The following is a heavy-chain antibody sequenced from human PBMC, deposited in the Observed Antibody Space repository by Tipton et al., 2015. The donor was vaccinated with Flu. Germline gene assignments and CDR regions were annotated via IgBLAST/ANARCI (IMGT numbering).Heavy chain of an antibody. Sequence: TLSLTCTVSGGSISSYYWSWIRQPPGKGLEWIGYIYYSGSTNYNPSLKSRVTISVDTSKNQFSLKLSSVTAADTAVYYCARDFPYDSSGTLNWFAPWGQGTLVTVSS. V-gene: IGHV4-59*01. CDR3: ARDFPYDSSGTLNWFAP. CDR2: IYYSGST. D-gene: IGHD3-22*01. CDR1: GGSISSYY. J-gene: IGHJ5*02.